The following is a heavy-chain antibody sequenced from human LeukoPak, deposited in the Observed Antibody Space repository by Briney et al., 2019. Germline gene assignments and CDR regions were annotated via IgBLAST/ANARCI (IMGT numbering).Heavy chain of an antibody. CDR2: IYYSGST. J-gene: IGHJ2*01. CDR3: AIQALYYYDSSGYPLPWYFDL. V-gene: IGHV4-39*01. CDR1: GGSISSSSYY. Sequence: SETLSLTCTVSGGSISSSSYYWGWIRQPPGKGLEWIGSIYYSGSTYYNPSLKGRVTISVDTSKNQFSLKLSSVTAADTAVYYCAIQALYYYDSSGYPLPWYFDLWGRGTLVTVSS. D-gene: IGHD3-22*01.